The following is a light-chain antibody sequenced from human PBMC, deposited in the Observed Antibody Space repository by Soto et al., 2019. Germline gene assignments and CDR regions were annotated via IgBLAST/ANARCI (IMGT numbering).Light chain of an antibody. CDR1: SSNIGNNY. CDR2: DND. V-gene: IGLV1-51*01. CDR3: GTWDSSLSAV. Sequence: QAVVTQPPSVSAAPGQTVTISCSGSSSNIGNNYVSWYQQLPGTAPKLLIYDNDVRPSGIPDRFSGSKSGTSATLDITGLQTGDEADYYCGTWDSSLSAVFGGGTKLTVL. J-gene: IGLJ2*01.